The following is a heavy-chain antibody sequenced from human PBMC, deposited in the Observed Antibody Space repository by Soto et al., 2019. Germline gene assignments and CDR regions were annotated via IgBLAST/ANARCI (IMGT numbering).Heavy chain of an antibody. CDR1: GFTFTSYG. CDR3: ARRHWNPDYIDGFDF. Sequence: XSVKVCCTASGFTFTSYGIHLVRQAPGQGLEWVGWISGYNGDTKYAQKFQGGVTMTTDTSTDTAYMELRSLRSDDTAVYYCARRHWNPDYIDGFDFWGQGTLVTVSS. CDR2: ISGYNGDT. V-gene: IGHV1-18*04. D-gene: IGHD1-1*01. J-gene: IGHJ4*02.